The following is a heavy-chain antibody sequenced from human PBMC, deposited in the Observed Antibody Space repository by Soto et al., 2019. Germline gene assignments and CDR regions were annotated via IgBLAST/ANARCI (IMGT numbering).Heavy chain of an antibody. J-gene: IGHJ6*02. D-gene: IGHD3-9*01. CDR3: ARDRLVISINYYYGMDV. V-gene: IGHV1-46*01. CDR1: GYTFTNYY. CDR2: INPSGGST. Sequence: ASVKVSCKASGYTFTNYYMHWVRQAPGQGLEWMGIINPSGGSTSYAQKFQGRVTMTRDTSTSTVYMELSSLRSEDTAVYYCARDRLVISINYYYGMDVWGQGTTVTASS.